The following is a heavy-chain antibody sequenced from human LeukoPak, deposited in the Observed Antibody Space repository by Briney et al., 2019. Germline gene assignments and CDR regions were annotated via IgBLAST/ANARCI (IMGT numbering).Heavy chain of an antibody. CDR3: ARAYYGSGRSLDY. V-gene: IGHV3-21*01. CDR1: GFIFSSYN. Sequence: GGSLRLSRAASGFIFSSYNMNWVRQAPGRGLEWVSFITGSSSNIYYADSVKGRFTVSRDSAKNSLYLQMNSLRAEDTAVYYCARAYYGSGRSLDYWGQGTVVTVSS. J-gene: IGHJ4*02. CDR2: ITGSSSNI. D-gene: IGHD3-10*01.